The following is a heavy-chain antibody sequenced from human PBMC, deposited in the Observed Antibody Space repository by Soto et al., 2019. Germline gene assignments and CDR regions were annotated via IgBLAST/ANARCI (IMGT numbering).Heavy chain of an antibody. V-gene: IGHV5-51*01. CDR3: ARQLPVGAPRAFAI. J-gene: IGHJ3*02. Sequence: PGESLKISCKGSGYTFNIYWIGWGRQMPGKGLEGMGIIYPGDSDTTYSPSFQGPVTLSADKSISTAYLQWSGLKASDTAMYYCARQLPVGAPRAFAIWGQGTMVTVSS. CDR1: GYTFNIYW. CDR2: IYPGDSDT. D-gene: IGHD1-26*01.